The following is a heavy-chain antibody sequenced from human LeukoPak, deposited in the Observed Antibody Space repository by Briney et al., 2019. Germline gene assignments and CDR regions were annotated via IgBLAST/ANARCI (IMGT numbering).Heavy chain of an antibody. Sequence: PGESLKISCKGSGYSFTNYWIGWVRQMPGKGLEWMGIISPDGSDTRYCPSFQGQVTISADKSITTAYLQWSSLKASDTAMYYCARLTSSWSFDYWGQGTLVTVSS. CDR1: GYSFTNYW. J-gene: IGHJ4*02. CDR2: ISPDGSDT. V-gene: IGHV5-51*01. D-gene: IGHD6-13*01. CDR3: ARLTSSWSFDY.